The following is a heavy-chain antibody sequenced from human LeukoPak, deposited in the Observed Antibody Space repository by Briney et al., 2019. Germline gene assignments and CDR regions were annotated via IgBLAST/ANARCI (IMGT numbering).Heavy chain of an antibody. D-gene: IGHD3-22*01. J-gene: IGHJ5*02. Sequence: PGGSLRLSCAASGFTFSSYAMSWVRQAPGKGLEWVSSISSSSSYIYYADSVKGRFTISRDNAKNSLYLQMNSLRAEDTAVYYCARIQYYYDSSGYYNWFDPWGQGTLVTVSS. CDR1: GFTFSSYA. CDR2: ISSSSSYI. CDR3: ARIQYYYDSSGYYNWFDP. V-gene: IGHV3-21*01.